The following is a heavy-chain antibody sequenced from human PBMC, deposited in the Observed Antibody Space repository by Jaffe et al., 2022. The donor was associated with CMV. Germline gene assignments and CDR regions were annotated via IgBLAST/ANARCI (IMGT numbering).Heavy chain of an antibody. CDR3: ARGPRVVVAATRPFDY. Sequence: QVQLQQWGAGLLKPSETLSLTCAVYGGSFSGYYWSWIRQPPGKGLEWIGEINHSGSTNYNPSLKSRVTISVDTSKNQFSLKLSSVTAADTAVYYCARGPRVVVAATRPFDYWGQGTLVTVSS. D-gene: IGHD2-15*01. CDR1: GGSFSGYY. V-gene: IGHV4-34*01. J-gene: IGHJ4*02. CDR2: INHSGST.